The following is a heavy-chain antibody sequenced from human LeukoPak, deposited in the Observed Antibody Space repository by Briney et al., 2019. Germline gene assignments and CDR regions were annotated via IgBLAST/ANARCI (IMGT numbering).Heavy chain of an antibody. D-gene: IGHD1/OR15-1a*01. CDR2: MNPNSGNT. CDR1: RYTFTSYD. Sequence: GASVKVSCKASRYTFTSYDINWVRQATGQALEWMGWMNPNSGNTGYAQKFQGRVTMTRNTSISTAYMELSSLRSEDTAVYYCARSGTRAAARRSNWFDPWGQGTLVTVSS. CDR3: ARSGTRAAARRSNWFDP. V-gene: IGHV1-8*01. J-gene: IGHJ5*02.